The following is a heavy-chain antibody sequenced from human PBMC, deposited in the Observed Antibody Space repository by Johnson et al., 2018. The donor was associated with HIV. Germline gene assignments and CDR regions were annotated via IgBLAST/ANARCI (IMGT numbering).Heavy chain of an antibody. CDR1: GFRFSNAW. CDR2: IKSKTGGGTT. D-gene: IGHD1-14*01. CDR3: AFPTGAPTAFDI. V-gene: IGHV3-15*01. Sequence: VESGGGLVKPGGSLRLSCTASGFRFSNAWMGWVRQAPGKGLEWLGRIKSKTGGGTTYYAAPVKGRFTISRDDSKNTLYLEMNSLTAEDTAVYYCAFPTGAPTAFDIWGQGKTVIVSS. J-gene: IGHJ3*02.